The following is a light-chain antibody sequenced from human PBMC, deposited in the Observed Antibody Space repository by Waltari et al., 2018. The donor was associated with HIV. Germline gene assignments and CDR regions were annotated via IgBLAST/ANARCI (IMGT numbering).Light chain of an antibody. V-gene: IGLV3-21*04. CDR2: DDN. Sequence: SYVLTQPPSVSVDPGETARITCGGNNLGSKSVQWYRQKPGQAPVLVIYDDNDRPSGIPERFSGSSSGNTATLTISRVEVGDEADYYCQVWDTTTDQWVFGGGTELAVL. CDR1: NLGSKS. CDR3: QVWDTTTDQWV. J-gene: IGLJ3*02.